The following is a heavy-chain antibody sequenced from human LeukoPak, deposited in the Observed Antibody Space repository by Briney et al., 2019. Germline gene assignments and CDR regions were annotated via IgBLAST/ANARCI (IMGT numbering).Heavy chain of an antibody. D-gene: IGHD6-13*01. CDR3: ARHARYTSNWPDFDY. CDR1: GDSISSYY. V-gene: IGHV4-59*08. CDR2: IYSSGST. Sequence: SETLTLTCIVSGDSISSYYWSWIRQPPGKGLECLCHIYSSGSTNYNPSLESRLTLSVDTSKNQLSLKLSSVTAADTAVYYCARHARYTSNWPDFDYWGQGTLVTVSS. J-gene: IGHJ4*02.